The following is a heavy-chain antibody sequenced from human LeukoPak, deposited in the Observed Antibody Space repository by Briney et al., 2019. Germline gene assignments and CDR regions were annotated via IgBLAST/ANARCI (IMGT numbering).Heavy chain of an antibody. J-gene: IGHJ3*02. CDR2: IYYGGST. CDR3: ARHEVVVQNDAFDI. D-gene: IGHD2-15*01. V-gene: IGHV4-59*08. CDR1: GGSISSYY. Sequence: TPSETLSLTCAVSGGSISSYYWSWIRQPPGKGLEWIGYIYYGGSTNYNPSLKSRVTISVDTSKNQFSLKLSSVTAADTAVYYCARHEVVVQNDAFDIWGQGTMVTVSS.